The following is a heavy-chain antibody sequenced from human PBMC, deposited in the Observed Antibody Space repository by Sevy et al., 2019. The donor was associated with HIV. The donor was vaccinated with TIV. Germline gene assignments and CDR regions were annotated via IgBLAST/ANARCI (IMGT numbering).Heavy chain of an antibody. D-gene: IGHD3-22*01. Sequence: ASVKVSCKASGYTFTSYDINWVRQATGQGLEWMGWMNPNRGNTGYAQKFQGRVTMTRNTSISTAYMELNSLRSEDTAVHYCGLSYSDSSGYPSAFDIWGQGTMVTVSS. CDR1: GYTFTSYD. V-gene: IGHV1-8*01. CDR2: MNPNRGNT. CDR3: GLSYSDSSGYPSAFDI. J-gene: IGHJ3*02.